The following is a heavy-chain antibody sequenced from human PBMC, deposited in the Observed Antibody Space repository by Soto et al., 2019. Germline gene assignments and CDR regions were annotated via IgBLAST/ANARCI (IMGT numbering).Heavy chain of an antibody. CDR1: GGTFNSYT. CDR3: AGQSPGAGDRAFDL. D-gene: IGHD3-16*01. J-gene: IGHJ3*01. CDR2: IIPILGLT. V-gene: IGHV1-69*02. Sequence: QVQLVQSGAELKKPGSSVEVSCKPSGGTFNSYTFGWVRQAPGQGLEWVGRIIPILGLTNNAQKFQGRLTVTADKSTATAYMELSSLRSEDTAIYYCAGQSPGAGDRAFDLWGQGTMVTVSS.